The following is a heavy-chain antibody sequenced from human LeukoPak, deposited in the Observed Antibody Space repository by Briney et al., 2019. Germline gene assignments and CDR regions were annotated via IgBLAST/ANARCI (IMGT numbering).Heavy chain of an antibody. CDR1: GGSISSYY. CDR3: AGGSVILYFGELLDNWFDP. J-gene: IGHJ5*02. Sequence: PSETLSLTCTVSGGSISSYYWSWIRQPPGKGLEWIGYIYYSGSTNYNPSLKSRVTISVDTSKNQFFLKLSSVTAADTAVYYCAGGSVILYFGELLDNWFDPWGQGTLVTVSS. D-gene: IGHD3-10*01. V-gene: IGHV4-59*01. CDR2: IYYSGST.